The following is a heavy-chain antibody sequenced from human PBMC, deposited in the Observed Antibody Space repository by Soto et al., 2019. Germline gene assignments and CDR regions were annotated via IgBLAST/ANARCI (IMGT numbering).Heavy chain of an antibody. CDR1: GFTVNNLF. CDR2: FSSDGSR. D-gene: IGHD3-3*01. J-gene: IGHJ4*02. V-gene: IGHV3-66*01. Sequence: EVQLVESRGGLVQPGGSLTLSCAAFGFTVNNLFMTWVRQAPGKGLEWVSTFSSDGSRYYADSVKGRFTISKDYSKNTLYLEMNSLRAGDTAVYYCARDIFGGSYDFCHGGQGTLVTVSS. CDR3: ARDIFGGSYDFCH.